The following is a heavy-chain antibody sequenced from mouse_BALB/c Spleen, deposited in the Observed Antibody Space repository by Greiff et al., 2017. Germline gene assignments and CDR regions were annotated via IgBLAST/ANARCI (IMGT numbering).Heavy chain of an antibody. V-gene: IGHV3-2*02. CDR2: ISYSGST. J-gene: IGHJ4*01. CDR3: ARKKEKGNYAMDY. CDR1: GYSITSDYA. Sequence: EVKLQESGPGLVKPSQSLSLTCTVTGYSITSDYAWNWIRQFPGNKLEWMGYISYSGSTSYNPSLKSRISITRDTSKNQFFLQLNSVTTEDTATYYCARKKEKGNYAMDYWGQGTSVTVSS.